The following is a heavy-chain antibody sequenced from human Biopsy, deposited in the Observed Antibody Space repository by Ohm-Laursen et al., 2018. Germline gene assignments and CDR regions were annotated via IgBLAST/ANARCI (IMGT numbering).Heavy chain of an antibody. CDR1: GFTFSSYW. J-gene: IGHJ5*02. D-gene: IGHD3-3*01. Sequence: SLRLSCTASGFTFSSYWMTWVRQAPGKGLECVSIINGGGGSTWYSDPVKGRFTISRDNSKNTLYLQMNSLRAEDTAMYYCARDLYDFCGGCPFDPWGQGTLVTVSP. CDR2: INGGGGST. V-gene: IGHV3-23*01. CDR3: ARDLYDFCGGCPFDP.